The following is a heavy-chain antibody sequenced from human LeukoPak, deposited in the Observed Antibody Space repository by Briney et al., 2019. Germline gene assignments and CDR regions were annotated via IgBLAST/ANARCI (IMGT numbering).Heavy chain of an antibody. CDR1: GGSISSGSYY. D-gene: IGHD3-10*01. CDR3: ARAVRGRGEYFDL. Sequence: SETLSLTCTVSGGSISSGSYYWSWIRQPAGKGLEWIGRIYTSGSTNYNPSLKSRVTISVDTSKNQFSLKLSSVTAADTAVYYCARAVRGRGEYFDLWGRGTLVTVSS. J-gene: IGHJ2*01. CDR2: IYTSGST. V-gene: IGHV4-61*02.